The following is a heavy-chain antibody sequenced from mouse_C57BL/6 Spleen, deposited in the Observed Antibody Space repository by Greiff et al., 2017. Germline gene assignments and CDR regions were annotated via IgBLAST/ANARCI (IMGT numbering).Heavy chain of an antibody. D-gene: IGHD2-4*01. Sequence: QVQLQQPGAELVRPGSSVKLSCKASGYTFTSYWMDWVKQRPGQGLEWIGNIYPSDSETHYNQKFKDKATLTVDKSSSTAYMQLSSLTSEDSAVYCCARSLVYYDYDEDYFDYWGQGTTLTVSS. J-gene: IGHJ2*01. V-gene: IGHV1-61*01. CDR3: ARSLVYYDYDEDYFDY. CDR1: GYTFTSYW. CDR2: IYPSDSET.